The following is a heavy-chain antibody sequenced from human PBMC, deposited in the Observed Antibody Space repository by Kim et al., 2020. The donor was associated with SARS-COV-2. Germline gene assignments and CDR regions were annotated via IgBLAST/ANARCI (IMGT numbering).Heavy chain of an antibody. CDR2: ISSSSSTI. D-gene: IGHD1-1*01. V-gene: IGHV3-48*02. Sequence: GGSLRLSCAASGFTFSSYSMNWVRQAPGKGLEWVSYISSSSSTIYYADSVKGRFTISRDNAKNSLYLQMNSLRDEDTAVYYCARVRLERRLGAFDIWGQGTMVTVSS. J-gene: IGHJ3*02. CDR3: ARVRLERRLGAFDI. CDR1: GFTFSSYS.